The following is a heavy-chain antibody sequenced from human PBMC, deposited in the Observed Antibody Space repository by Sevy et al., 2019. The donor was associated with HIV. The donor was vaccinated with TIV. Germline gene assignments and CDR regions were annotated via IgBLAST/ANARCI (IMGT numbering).Heavy chain of an antibody. D-gene: IGHD3-3*01. CDR3: ARDNTIFGVVTRRWFDP. J-gene: IGHJ5*02. CDR1: GFTFSSYG. CDR2: IWYDGSNK. Sequence: GGSLRLSCAASGFTFSSYGMHWVRQAPGKGLEWVAVIWYDGSNKYYAYSVKGRFTISRDNSKNTLYLQMNSLRAEDTAVYYCARDNTIFGVVTRRWFDPWGQGTLVTVSS. V-gene: IGHV3-33*01.